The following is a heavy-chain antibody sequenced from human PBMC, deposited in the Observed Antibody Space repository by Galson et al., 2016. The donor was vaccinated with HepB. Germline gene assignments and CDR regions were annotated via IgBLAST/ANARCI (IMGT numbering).Heavy chain of an antibody. CDR1: GFTFGSYE. J-gene: IGHJ6*02. Sequence: SLSLSCAASGFTFGSYEMTWVRQAPGTALEWISYISSSGITIYSADSVKGRFPISRDHAKNSMYLQMNSLRADDTAIYYCARDVGYYDVLTGYSGEHYYYYYAMDVWGQGTTVTVSS. CDR3: ARDVGYYDVLTGYSGEHYYYYYAMDV. CDR2: ISSSGITI. D-gene: IGHD3-9*01. V-gene: IGHV3-48*03.